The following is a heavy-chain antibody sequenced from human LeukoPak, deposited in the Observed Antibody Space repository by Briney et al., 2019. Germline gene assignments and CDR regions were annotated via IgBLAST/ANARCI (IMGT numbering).Heavy chain of an antibody. Sequence: GGSLRLSCAASGLTFSSYAMSWVRQAPGKGLEWVSAISGSGGSTYYADSVKGRFTISRDNSKNTLYLQMNSLRAEDTAVYYCAKGTLVDDFWSEIYYFDYWGQGTLVTVSS. V-gene: IGHV3-23*01. CDR2: ISGSGGST. J-gene: IGHJ4*02. CDR3: AKGTLVDDFWSEIYYFDY. CDR1: GLTFSSYA. D-gene: IGHD3-3*01.